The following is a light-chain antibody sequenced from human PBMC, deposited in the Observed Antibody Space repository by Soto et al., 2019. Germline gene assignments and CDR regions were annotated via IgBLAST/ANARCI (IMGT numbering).Light chain of an antibody. CDR2: EVS. CDR1: SSDVGSYNL. Sequence: QSALTQPASVSGSPGQSITISCTGTSSDVGSYNLVSWYQQHPGKAPKLMIYEVSKRPSGVSNRFSGSKSGNTASLTISGLQAEDEADYYCCSHAGSSTYVLGTGTKVTVL. CDR3: CSHAGSSTYV. V-gene: IGLV2-23*02. J-gene: IGLJ1*01.